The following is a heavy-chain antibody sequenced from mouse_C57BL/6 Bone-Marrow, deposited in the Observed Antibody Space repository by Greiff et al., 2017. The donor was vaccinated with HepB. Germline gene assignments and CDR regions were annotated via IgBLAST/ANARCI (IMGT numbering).Heavy chain of an antibody. J-gene: IGHJ4*01. CDR1: GYTFTSYW. V-gene: IGHV1-74*01. CDR2: IHPSDSDT. CDR3: SVGNSLYAMDY. D-gene: IGHD2-1*01. Sequence: QVQLQQPGAELVKPGASVKVSCKASGYTFTSYWMHWVKQRPGQGLEWIGRIHPSDSDTNYNQKFKGKATLTVDKSASTAYMQLSSLTSADSAVYYWSVGNSLYAMDYWGQGTSVTVSS.